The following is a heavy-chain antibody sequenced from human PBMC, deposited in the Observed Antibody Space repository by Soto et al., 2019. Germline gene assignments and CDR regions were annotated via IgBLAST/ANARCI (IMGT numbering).Heavy chain of an antibody. CDR2: INPNSGGT. CDR1: GYTFTGYY. Sequence: GASVKVSCKASGYTFTGYYMHWVRQAPGQGLEWMGWINPNSGGTNYAQKFQGWVTMTRDTSISTAYMELSRLRSDDTAVYYCARDSDTDGSHYGMDVWGQGTTVTVSS. D-gene: IGHD5-18*01. J-gene: IGHJ6*02. V-gene: IGHV1-2*04. CDR3: ARDSDTDGSHYGMDV.